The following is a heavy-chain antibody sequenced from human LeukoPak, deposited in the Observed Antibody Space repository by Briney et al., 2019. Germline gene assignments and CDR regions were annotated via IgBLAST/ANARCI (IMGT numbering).Heavy chain of an antibody. CDR2: ISYDGSNT. D-gene: IGHD6-19*01. CDR3: AKDYGSSGWKMAGYFDY. J-gene: IGHJ4*02. Sequence: GRSLRLSCAASGFTFSSYGMHWVRQAPGKGLEWVAVISYDGSNTYYADSVRGRFTISRDNSKNTLYLQMNSLRAEDTAVYYCAKDYGSSGWKMAGYFDYWGQGTLVTVSS. CDR1: GFTFSSYG. V-gene: IGHV3-30*18.